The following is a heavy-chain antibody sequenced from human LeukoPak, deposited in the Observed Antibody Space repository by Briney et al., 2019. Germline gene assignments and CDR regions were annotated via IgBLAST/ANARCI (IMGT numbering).Heavy chain of an antibody. CDR1: EGTFSSYT. J-gene: IGHJ5*02. Sequence: SVKVSCKASEGTFSSYTISWVRQAPGQGLEWMGRIIPILGIANYAQKFQGRVTITADKSTSTAYMELSSLRSEDTAVYYCARSLTGDLDWFDPWGRGTLVAVSS. CDR3: ARSLTGDLDWFDP. V-gene: IGHV1-69*02. D-gene: IGHD7-27*01. CDR2: IIPILGIA.